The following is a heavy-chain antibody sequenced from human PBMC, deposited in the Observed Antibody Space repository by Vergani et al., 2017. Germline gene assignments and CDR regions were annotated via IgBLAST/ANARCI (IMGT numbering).Heavy chain of an antibody. CDR3: ARKKYYDSKDYYQVEPFDY. J-gene: IGHJ4*02. Sequence: EVQLQESGGGLVKPGGSLRVSCAASGFSFSTYSINWVRQAPGKGVEWVPSISGRSNYIYYADSLKVRFTISRDNSKNSVYLQMNSLRAEDTAIYYCARKKYYDSKDYYQVEPFDYWGQGTLVTVSS. CDR2: ISGRSNYI. D-gene: IGHD3-22*01. CDR1: GFSFSTYS. V-gene: IGHV3-21*06.